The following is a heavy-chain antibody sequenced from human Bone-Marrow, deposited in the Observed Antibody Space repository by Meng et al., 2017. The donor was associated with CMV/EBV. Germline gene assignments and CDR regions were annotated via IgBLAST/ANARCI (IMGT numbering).Heavy chain of an antibody. CDR3: ARVNWNDLTKGYYGMDV. CDR1: GGTFSSYA. J-gene: IGHJ6*02. V-gene: IGHV1-69*10. D-gene: IGHD1-20*01. CDR2: IIPILGIA. Sequence: SVKVSCKASGGTFSSYAISWVRQAPGQGLEWMGGIIPILGIANYAQKFQGRVTITADKSTSTAYMELSSLRSEDTAVYYCARVNWNDLTKGYYGMDVWGQGTTVTAP.